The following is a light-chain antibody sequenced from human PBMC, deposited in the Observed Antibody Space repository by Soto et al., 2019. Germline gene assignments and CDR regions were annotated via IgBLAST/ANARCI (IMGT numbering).Light chain of an antibody. CDR2: KAS. CDR1: QRISSW. Sequence: DIQMTQSPSTLSASVGDRVTITCRASQRISSWLSWYQQKPGKAPKLLIYKASSLESGVPSRFSGSGSGTEFTLTISSLQPDDFATDYCQQYNSYPCTFGQGTNVEIK. J-gene: IGKJ1*01. CDR3: QQYNSYPCT. V-gene: IGKV1-5*03.